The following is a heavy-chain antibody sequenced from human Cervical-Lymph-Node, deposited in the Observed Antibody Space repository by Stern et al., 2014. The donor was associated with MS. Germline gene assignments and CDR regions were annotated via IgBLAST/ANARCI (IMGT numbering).Heavy chain of an antibody. J-gene: IGHJ3*02. CDR3: ARRGTTGTIDGFDI. CDR1: GYTFTSHW. CDR2: IYPGASDT. V-gene: IGHV5-51*01. D-gene: IGHD1-1*01. Sequence: VQLVESGAEVKKPGESVKISCEGSGYTFTSHWIAWVRQVPGKGLEWMGIIYPGASDTRYGPSFQGRVTISADRSISTAYLQWRTLRASDTAMYYCARRGTTGTIDGFDIWGQGSMVTVSS.